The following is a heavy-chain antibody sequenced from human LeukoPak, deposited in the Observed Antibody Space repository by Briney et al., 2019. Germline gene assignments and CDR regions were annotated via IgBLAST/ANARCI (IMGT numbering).Heavy chain of an antibody. V-gene: IGHV4-59*11. CDR1: GASISSHY. CDR2: IYYSGST. Sequence: SETLSLTCPAPGASISSHYCSWIRKPPGKGLGWIGYIYYSGSTNHNPSLTSRVTTSVDPSTNQFSLKLSSVTAADTAVYYCARIRIAAAGLAFDYWGQGTLVTVSS. J-gene: IGHJ4*02. D-gene: IGHD6-13*01. CDR3: ARIRIAAAGLAFDY.